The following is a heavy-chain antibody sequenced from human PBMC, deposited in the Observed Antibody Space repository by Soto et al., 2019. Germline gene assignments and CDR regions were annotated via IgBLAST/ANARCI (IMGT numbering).Heavy chain of an antibody. CDR3: ARDYDILTGYSPFDY. J-gene: IGHJ4*02. Sequence: QVHLVESGGGLVKPGGSLRLSCAVSGFTFSDYSMSWIRQAPGKGLEWVAYISSGGTTIYYGDSVKGRFAISRDNAKNSLYLQMNSLRAEDTAVYYCARDYDILTGYSPFDYWGQGTLVTVSS. D-gene: IGHD3-9*01. CDR1: GFTFSDYS. V-gene: IGHV3-11*01. CDR2: ISSGGTTI.